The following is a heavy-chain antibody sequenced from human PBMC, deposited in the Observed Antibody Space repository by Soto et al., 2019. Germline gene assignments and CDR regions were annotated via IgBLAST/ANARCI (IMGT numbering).Heavy chain of an antibody. CDR1: GVAISSGNW. V-gene: IGHV4-4*02. Sequence: SETLSLTCAVSGVAISSGNWCTWVRHSPQRALDYIADISHAGTANSYPSFERRVTVSVDTSKNQFSLKLTSLTAADTAIYFCARLVYDPRLIYMYFDFWRQVIRVIVTS. CDR3: ARLVYDPRLIYMYFDF. CDR2: ISHAGTA. J-gene: IGHJ4*02. D-gene: IGHD3-22*01.